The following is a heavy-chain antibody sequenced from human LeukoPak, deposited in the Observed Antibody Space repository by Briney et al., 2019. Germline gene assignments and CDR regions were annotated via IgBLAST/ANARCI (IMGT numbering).Heavy chain of an antibody. D-gene: IGHD3-3*01. CDR3: ARDTLTPYDFWSGSHILDY. V-gene: IGHV1-2*02. CDR1: RYTFTGYY. CDR2: INPNSGGT. Sequence: ASVKVSCKASRYTFTGYYMHWVRQAPGQGLEWMGWINPNSGGTNYAQKFQGRVTMTRDTSISTAYMELSRLRSDDTAVYYCARDTLTPYDFWSGSHILDYWGQGTLVTVSS. J-gene: IGHJ4*02.